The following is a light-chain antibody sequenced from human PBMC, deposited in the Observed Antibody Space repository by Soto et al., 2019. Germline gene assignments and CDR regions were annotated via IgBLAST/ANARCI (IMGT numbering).Light chain of an antibody. V-gene: IGKV1-39*01. CDR2: HSS. Sequence: DIQMTQSPSSLSASVGDIVTITCRASQSISTYLNWYQQKPGKAPKLLIYHSSTLQSGVPSRFSGSGSGTDFTLTISSLQPEDFATYYCQHTYTTPITFGQGTRLEIK. CDR3: QHTYTTPIT. J-gene: IGKJ5*01. CDR1: QSISTY.